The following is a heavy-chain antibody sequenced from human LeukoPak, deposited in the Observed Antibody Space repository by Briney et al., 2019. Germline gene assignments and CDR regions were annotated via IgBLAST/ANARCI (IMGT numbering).Heavy chain of an antibody. CDR1: GFTFSGSA. CDR3: TLMDV. Sequence: GGSLKLSCAASGFTFSGSAMHWVRQASGKGLEWVGRIRSKANSFATAYAASVKRRFTISRDNSKNTAYLQMNSLKTENTAVYYCTLMDVWGKGTTVTVSS. V-gene: IGHV3-73*01. CDR2: IRSKANSFAT. J-gene: IGHJ6*04.